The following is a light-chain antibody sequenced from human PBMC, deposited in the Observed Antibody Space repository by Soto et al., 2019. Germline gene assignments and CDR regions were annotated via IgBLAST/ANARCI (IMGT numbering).Light chain of an antibody. CDR2: EDN. V-gene: IGLV6-57*01. J-gene: IGLJ3*02. Sequence: NFMLTQPHSVSESPGKTVIISCTRSSGSIASNYVQWYQQRPGSSPTTVIYEDNQRPSGVPARFSGSIDSSSNSASLTISGLEPEDEADYYCQSYDATKQVFGGGTQRTVL. CDR1: SGSIASNY. CDR3: QSYDATKQV.